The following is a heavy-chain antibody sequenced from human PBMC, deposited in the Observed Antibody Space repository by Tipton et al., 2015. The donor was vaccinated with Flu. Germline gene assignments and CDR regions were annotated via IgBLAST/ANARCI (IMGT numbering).Heavy chain of an antibody. V-gene: IGHV4-38-2*01. Sequence: TLSLTCAVSGYSISRGYYWGWIRQPPGKGLEWIGSIYHNGDIHFNPSLKSRVSISVDTSNNRFSLNRTSVTAADTAVYYGARAEIGDFDYWGQGTLVTVSS. CDR2: IYHNGDI. J-gene: IGHJ4*02. CDR3: ARAEIGDFDY. CDR1: GYSISRGYY. D-gene: IGHD2/OR15-2a*01.